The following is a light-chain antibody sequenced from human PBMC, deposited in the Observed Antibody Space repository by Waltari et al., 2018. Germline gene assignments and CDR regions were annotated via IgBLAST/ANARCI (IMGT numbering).Light chain of an antibody. J-gene: IGKJ2*01. CDR2: ATS. V-gene: IGKV1-17*03. Sequence: DIQMTQSPSAMSASVEDRVTITCRASKGISNYLAWFQQKPGKGPKRLVYATSSLQRGVPSRFSGSGSATDFTLTISSLQPEECATYYCLQHNSDQYTFGQGTKLEIK. CDR3: LQHNSDQYT. CDR1: KGISNY.